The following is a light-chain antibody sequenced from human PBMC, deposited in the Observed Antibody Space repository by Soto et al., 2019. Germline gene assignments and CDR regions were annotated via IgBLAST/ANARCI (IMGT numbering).Light chain of an antibody. CDR1: SSDIGGYNY. V-gene: IGLV2-14*03. CDR3: QSYDSSLSGFEGV. CDR2: GNS. Sequence: QSALTQPASVSGSPGQSITISCTGTSSDIGGYNYVSWYQQHPGRAPKLLIYGNSNRPSGVPDRFSGSKSGTSASLAITGLQAEDEADYYCQSYDSSLSGFEGVFGGGTKLTVL. J-gene: IGLJ2*01.